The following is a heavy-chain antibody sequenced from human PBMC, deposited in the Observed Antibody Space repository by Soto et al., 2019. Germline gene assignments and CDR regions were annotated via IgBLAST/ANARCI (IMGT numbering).Heavy chain of an antibody. CDR1: GFTFSNYW. D-gene: IGHD4-17*01. CDR3: VTMLDFGGSLAGY. J-gene: IGHJ4*02. V-gene: IGHV3-7*01. Sequence: EVHLVESGGDLVQPGGSLRLSCAASGFTFSNYWMSWVRQAPGKGLEWLADIKQDGSEKYYVDSLKGRFAISRDNTQSSVYLQMNSLRAEDTAVYYCVTMLDFGGSLAGYWGQGTLVTVSS. CDR2: IKQDGSEK.